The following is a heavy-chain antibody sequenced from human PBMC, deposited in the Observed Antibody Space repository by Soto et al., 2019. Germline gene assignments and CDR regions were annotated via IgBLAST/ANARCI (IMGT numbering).Heavy chain of an antibody. D-gene: IGHD2-15*01. CDR3: ARDWSGSYGSSFYFDY. V-gene: IGHV3-30-3*01. Sequence: GGSLRLSCAASGFAFDNHVMHSVRQAPGKGLEWVGFISYDGSNQYYADSVKGRFTISRDNSKDTLWLQMDSLRGEDTAVYYCARDWSGSYGSSFYFDYWGQGTLVTVSS. CDR2: ISYDGSNQ. CDR1: GFAFDNHV. J-gene: IGHJ4*02.